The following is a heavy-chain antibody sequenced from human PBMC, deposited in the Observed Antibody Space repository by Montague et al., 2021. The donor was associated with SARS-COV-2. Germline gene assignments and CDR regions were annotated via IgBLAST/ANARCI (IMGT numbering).Heavy chain of an antibody. Sequence: SETLSLTCTVSGASVASGNFYWSWIRQPPGKGLEWIGYMYYTGHTNYNPSLESRVTMPVDPSKNQFPLTLTSVTAADTAVYYCVKGSGYPWGQGTLVTVSS. CDR1: GASVASGNFY. CDR3: VKGSGYP. D-gene: IGHD3-22*01. J-gene: IGHJ5*02. CDR2: MYYTGHT. V-gene: IGHV4-61*01.